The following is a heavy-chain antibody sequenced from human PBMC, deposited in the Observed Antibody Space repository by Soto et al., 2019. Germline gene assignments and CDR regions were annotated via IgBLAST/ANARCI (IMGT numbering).Heavy chain of an antibody. CDR3: ARVRGPYYYGSGSQP. CDR1: GGSISSYY. Sequence: QVQLQESGPGLVKPSETLSLTCTVSGGSISSYYWSWIRQPPGKGLEWIGYIYYSGSTNYNPSLKSRVTISVDTSKNQFSLKLSSVTAADTAVYYCARVRGPYYYGSGSQPWGQGTLVTVSS. D-gene: IGHD3-10*01. V-gene: IGHV4-59*01. J-gene: IGHJ5*02. CDR2: IYYSGST.